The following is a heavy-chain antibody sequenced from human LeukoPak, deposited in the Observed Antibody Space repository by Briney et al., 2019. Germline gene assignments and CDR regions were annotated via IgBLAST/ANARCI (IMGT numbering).Heavy chain of an antibody. V-gene: IGHV3-74*01. CDR3: ARRDGYNFYFFDY. CDR2: INSDGSTT. J-gene: IGHJ4*02. Sequence: GGSLRLSCAASGFTFSSYWMHWVRQAPGKGLLWVSRINSDGSTTNYADSVKGRFTISRDNAKNTLYLQMNSLRAEDTAVYFCARRDGYNFYFFDYWGQGTQVTVSS. D-gene: IGHD5-24*01. CDR1: GFTFSSYW.